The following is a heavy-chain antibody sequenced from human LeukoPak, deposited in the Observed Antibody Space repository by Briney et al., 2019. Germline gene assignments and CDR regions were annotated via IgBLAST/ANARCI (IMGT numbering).Heavy chain of an antibody. CDR1: GYTFTSYG. V-gene: IGHV1-18*04. J-gene: IGHJ6*04. Sequence: GASVKVSCKASGYTFTSYGISWVRQAPGQGLEWMGWISAYNGNTNYAQKLQGRVTMTTDTSTSTAYMELRSLRSEDTAVYYCARDRVEAVAGDYYYYGMDVWGKGTTVTVSS. D-gene: IGHD6-19*01. CDR3: ARDRVEAVAGDYYYYGMDV. CDR2: ISAYNGNT.